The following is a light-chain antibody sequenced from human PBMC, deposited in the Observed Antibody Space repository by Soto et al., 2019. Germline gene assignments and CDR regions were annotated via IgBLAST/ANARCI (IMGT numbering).Light chain of an antibody. V-gene: IGKV1-39*01. CDR2: AAS. CDR3: QQSYTTPWT. J-gene: IGKJ1*01. Sequence: DLQMTQSPSSLSASVGDRVTITCRASQSISSNLNWYQEKPGKAPKLLIYAASSLQSGVPTRFSGSQSGTDFTLTISSLQPEDVATYYCQQSYTTPWTFGQGTKVEIK. CDR1: QSISSN.